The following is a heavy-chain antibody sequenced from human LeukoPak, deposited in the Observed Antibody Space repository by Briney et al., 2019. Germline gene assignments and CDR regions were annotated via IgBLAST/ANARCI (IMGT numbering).Heavy chain of an antibody. Sequence: WASVKVSCKVSGYTLTELSMHWVRQAPGKGLEWMGGFDPEDGETIYAQKFQGRVTMTEDTSTDTAYMELSSLRSEDTAVYYCARAKYYSITGNDNWFDPWGQGTLVTVSS. J-gene: IGHJ5*02. CDR1: GYTLTELS. CDR3: ARAKYYSITGNDNWFDP. V-gene: IGHV1-24*01. D-gene: IGHD1-20*01. CDR2: FDPEDGET.